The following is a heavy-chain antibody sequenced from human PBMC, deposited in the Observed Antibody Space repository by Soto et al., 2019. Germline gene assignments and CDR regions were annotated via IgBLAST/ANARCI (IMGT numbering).Heavy chain of an antibody. CDR2: IYYSGST. D-gene: IGHD3-3*01. V-gene: IGHV4-59*01. Sequence: SETLSLSCPVSGGSISSYYWSWIRQPPGKGLGWIGYIYYSGSTNYNPSLKSRVTTSVDTSKNQFSLKLSSVTAADTAVYYCARANYNFWSGDHINWFAPWGQGTLVTGSS. CDR3: ARANYNFWSGDHINWFAP. CDR1: GGSISSYY. J-gene: IGHJ5*02.